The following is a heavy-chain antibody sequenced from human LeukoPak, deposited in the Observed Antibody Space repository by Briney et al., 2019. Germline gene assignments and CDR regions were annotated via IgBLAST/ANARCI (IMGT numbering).Heavy chain of an antibody. V-gene: IGHV3-23*01. CDR1: GFTSSNYA. Sequence: PGGPLRLSCLPSGFTSSNYAMRSVRQAPGKGLEWVSGITTSGNTAYYADSVKGRFTISRDNFKNTLYLRVSSLSAEGTGVYYSAKRGCGTSGCHYYSYNWGQGTLVTVSS. CDR3: AKRGCGTSGCHYYSYN. J-gene: IGHJ4*02. D-gene: IGHD2-8*01. CDR2: ITTSGNTA.